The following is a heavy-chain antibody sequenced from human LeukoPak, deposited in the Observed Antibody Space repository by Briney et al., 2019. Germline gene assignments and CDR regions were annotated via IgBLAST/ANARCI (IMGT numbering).Heavy chain of an antibody. CDR3: ARDSLYYYDSSGQNFDY. V-gene: IGHV4-38-2*02. CDR2: IYHSGST. D-gene: IGHD3-22*01. Sequence: PSETLSLTCTVSDDSISDYYRGWIRQPPGKGLEWIGSIYHSGSTYYNPSLKSRVTISVDTSKNQFSLKLSSVTAADTAVYYCARDSLYYYDSSGQNFDYWGQGTLVTVSS. J-gene: IGHJ4*02. CDR1: DDSISDYY.